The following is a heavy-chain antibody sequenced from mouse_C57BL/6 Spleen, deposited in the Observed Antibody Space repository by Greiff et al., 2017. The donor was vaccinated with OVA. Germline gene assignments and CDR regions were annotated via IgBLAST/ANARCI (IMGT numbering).Heavy chain of an antibody. CDR1: GYTFTDYY. D-gene: IGHD2-4*01. J-gene: IGHJ4*01. V-gene: IGHV1-76*01. Sequence: VQLQQSGAELVRPGASVKLSCKASGYTFTDYYINWVKQRPGQGLEWIARIYPGSGNTYYNEKFKGKATLTAEKSSSTAYMQLSSLTSEDSAVYFCARSPFYDYDVYAMDDWGQGTSVTVSS. CDR3: ARSPFYDYDVYAMDD. CDR2: IYPGSGNT.